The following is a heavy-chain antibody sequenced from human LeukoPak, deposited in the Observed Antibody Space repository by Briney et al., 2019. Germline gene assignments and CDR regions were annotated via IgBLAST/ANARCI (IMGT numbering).Heavy chain of an antibody. CDR3: ARVRNYDFWSGYWGSMDY. V-gene: IGHV4-61*02. Sequence: SQTLSLTCTVSGGSISSGSYYWSWIRQPAGKGLEWIGRIYTSGSTNYNPSLKSRVTISVDTSKNQFSLKLSSVTAADTAVHYCARVRNYDFWSGYWGSMDYWGQGTLVTVSS. CDR2: IYTSGST. J-gene: IGHJ4*02. CDR1: GGSISSGSYY. D-gene: IGHD3-3*01.